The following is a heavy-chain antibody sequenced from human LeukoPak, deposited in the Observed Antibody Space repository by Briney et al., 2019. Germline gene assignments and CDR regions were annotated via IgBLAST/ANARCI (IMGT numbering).Heavy chain of an antibody. Sequence: SETLSLTCTVSGGSISSGYYWGWIRQPPGKGLEWIGSIYHSGSTYYNPSLKSRVTISVDTSKNQFSLKLSSVTAADTAVYYCAATRFSIAAAGYWFDPWGQGALVTVSS. CDR1: GGSISSGYY. V-gene: IGHV4-38-2*02. J-gene: IGHJ5*02. CDR3: AATRFSIAAAGYWFDP. CDR2: IYHSGST. D-gene: IGHD6-13*01.